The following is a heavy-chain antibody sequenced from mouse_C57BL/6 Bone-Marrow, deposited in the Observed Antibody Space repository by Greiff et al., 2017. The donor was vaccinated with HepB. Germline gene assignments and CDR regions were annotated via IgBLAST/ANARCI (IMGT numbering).Heavy chain of an antibody. Sequence: VQLLQSGPELVKPGASVKISCKASFYSFTGYYMNWVKQSPEKSLEWIGDINPSTGGTTYNQKFKAKATLTVDKSSSTAYMQLKSLTSEDSAVYYCAYYGFDYWGQGTTLTVSS. D-gene: IGHD1-1*01. J-gene: IGHJ2*01. CDR1: FYSFTGYY. V-gene: IGHV1-42*01. CDR3: AYYGFDY. CDR2: INPSTGGT.